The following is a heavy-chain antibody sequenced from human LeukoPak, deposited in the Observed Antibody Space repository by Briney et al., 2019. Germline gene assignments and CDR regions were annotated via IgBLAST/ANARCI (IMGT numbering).Heavy chain of an antibody. CDR3: VRDGRPLDY. D-gene: IGHD3/OR15-3a*01. CDR2: IKQDRGER. CDR1: GFTFDNYW. Sequence: GGSLRLSCTASGFTFDNYWMTWVRQPPGKGLEWVANIKQDRGERYYVDSVRGRFTISRDNSKNSLYLQMNSLRAEDTAVYYCVRDGRPLDYWGQGTLVIVS. V-gene: IGHV3-7*01. J-gene: IGHJ4*02.